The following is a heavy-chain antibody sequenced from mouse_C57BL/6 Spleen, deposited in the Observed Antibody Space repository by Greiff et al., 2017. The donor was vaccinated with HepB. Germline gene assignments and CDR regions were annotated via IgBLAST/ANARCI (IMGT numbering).Heavy chain of an antibody. CDR3: ARGLTGPDWYFDV. Sequence: EVQLVESGPGLVKPSQSLSLTCSVTGYSITSGYYWNWIRQFPGNKLEWMGYISYDGSNNYNPSLKNRISITRDTSKNQFFLKLNSVTTEDTATDYCARGLTGPDWYFDVWGTGTTVTVSS. CDR1: GYSITSGYY. J-gene: IGHJ1*03. CDR2: ISYDGSN. D-gene: IGHD4-1*01. V-gene: IGHV3-6*01.